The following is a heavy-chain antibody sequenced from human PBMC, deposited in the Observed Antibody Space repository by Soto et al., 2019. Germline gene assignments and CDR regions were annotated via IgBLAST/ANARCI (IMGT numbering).Heavy chain of an antibody. CDR2: IYHGGST. CDR1: GDSISSTRW. Sequence: PSETLSLTCTVSGDSISSTRWWSWVRQSPGKGLEWIGDIYHGGSTYYNPSLKSRVTISVDRSKNQFSLKLGSVTAADTAVYYCSRVPGPWGQGTLVTVSS. CDR3: SRVPGP. J-gene: IGHJ5*02. V-gene: IGHV4-4*02.